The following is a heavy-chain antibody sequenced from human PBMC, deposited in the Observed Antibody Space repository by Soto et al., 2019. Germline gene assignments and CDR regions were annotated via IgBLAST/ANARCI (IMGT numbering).Heavy chain of an antibody. CDR1: GFTFEDYA. Sequence: LRHSYAASGFTFEDYAMHWVRQAPGKGLEWVSGISWNSGSIGYADSVKGRFTISRDNAKNSLYLQMNSLRAEDTALYYCVKAAVGSRGDFEIWGQGTMVTVSS. CDR2: ISWNSGSI. D-gene: IGHD3-22*01. CDR3: VKAAVGSRGDFEI. V-gene: IGHV3-9*01. J-gene: IGHJ3*02.